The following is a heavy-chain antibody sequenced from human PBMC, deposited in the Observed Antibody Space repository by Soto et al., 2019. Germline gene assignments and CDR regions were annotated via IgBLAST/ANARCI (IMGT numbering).Heavy chain of an antibody. J-gene: IGHJ3*02. CDR1: GFTFSSYA. CDR2: ISGSGGST. Sequence: EAQLLASGGDLVQPGGSLRLSCAASGFTFSSYAMSWVRQAPGKGLEWVSAISGSGGSTYYADSVKGRFTISRDNSKNTVFLQMNSLRADDTAVYYCSGLRRWVGATSDRAFDIWGQGTMVTVSS. D-gene: IGHD1-26*01. V-gene: IGHV3-23*01. CDR3: SGLRRWVGATSDRAFDI.